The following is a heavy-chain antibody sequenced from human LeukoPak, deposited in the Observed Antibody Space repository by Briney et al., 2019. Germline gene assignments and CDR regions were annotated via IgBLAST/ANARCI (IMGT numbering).Heavy chain of an antibody. D-gene: IGHD2-2*01. V-gene: IGHV3-11*06. CDR2: ISSSSSYT. CDR3: ARDLVVPAAMNGYYYYYGMDV. CDR1: GFTFSDYY. J-gene: IGHJ6*04. Sequence: GGSLRLSCAASGFTFSDYYMSRIRQAPGKGLEWVSYISSSSSYTNYADSVKGRFTISRDNAKNSLYLQMNSLRAEDTAVYYCARDLVVPAAMNGYYYYYGMDVWGKGTTVTVSS.